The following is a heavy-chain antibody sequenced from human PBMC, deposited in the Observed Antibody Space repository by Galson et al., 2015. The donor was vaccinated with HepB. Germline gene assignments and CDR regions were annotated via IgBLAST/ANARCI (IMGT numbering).Heavy chain of an antibody. J-gene: IGHJ2*01. CDR2: IRYDGSNK. CDR1: GFTFSSYG. V-gene: IGHV3-30*02. CDR3: AKVGCSGGSCYSAPVYWYFDL. Sequence: SLRLSCAASGFTFSSYGMHWVRQAPGKGLEWVAFIRYDGSNKYYADSVKGRFTISRDNSKNTLYLQMNSLRAEDTAVYYCAKVGCSGGSCYSAPVYWYFDLWGRGTLVTVSS. D-gene: IGHD2-15*01.